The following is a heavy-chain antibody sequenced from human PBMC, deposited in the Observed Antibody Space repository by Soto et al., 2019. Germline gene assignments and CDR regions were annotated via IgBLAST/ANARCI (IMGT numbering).Heavy chain of an antibody. CDR3: ARDPPYCSGGSCYSSWFDP. V-gene: IGHV1-46*01. CDR1: GYTFTSYY. D-gene: IGHD2-15*01. CDR2: INPSGGST. J-gene: IGHJ5*02. Sequence: QVQLVQSGAEVKKPGASVKVSCKASGYTFTSYYMHWVRQAPGQGLEWMGIINPSGGSTSYAQKFQGRVTMTRDPSTSTVYMELSSLRSEDTAVYYCARDPPYCSGGSCYSSWFDPWGQGTLVTVSS.